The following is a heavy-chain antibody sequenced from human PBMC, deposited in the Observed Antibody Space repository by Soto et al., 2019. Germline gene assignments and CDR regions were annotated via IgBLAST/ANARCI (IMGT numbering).Heavy chain of an antibody. D-gene: IGHD2-15*01. J-gene: IGHJ3*02. V-gene: IGHV5-51*01. CDR1: GYSFTSYW. Sequence: GESLKISCKGSGYSFTSYWIGWVRQMPGKGLEWMGIIYPGDSDTRYSPSFQGQVTISADKSISTAYLQWSSLKASDTAMYYCATSQYCSGGSCYDDAFDIWGQGTMVTVSS. CDR2: IYPGDSDT. CDR3: ATSQYCSGGSCYDDAFDI.